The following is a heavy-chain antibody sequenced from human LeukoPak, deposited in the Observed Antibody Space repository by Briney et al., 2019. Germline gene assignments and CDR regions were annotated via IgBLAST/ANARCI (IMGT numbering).Heavy chain of an antibody. J-gene: IGHJ5*02. V-gene: IGHV5-51*01. Sequence: GETLKISCEASGYSFISYWIGWVRQMPGKGLEWMGSIYPGDSDTRYSPSFQGQVTISVDESINTAYLQWSSLKASDTAMYYCAKLGGYSQNWFDPWGQGTLVTVSS. CDR1: GYSFISYW. CDR3: AKLGGYSQNWFDP. D-gene: IGHD5-18*01. CDR2: IYPGDSDT.